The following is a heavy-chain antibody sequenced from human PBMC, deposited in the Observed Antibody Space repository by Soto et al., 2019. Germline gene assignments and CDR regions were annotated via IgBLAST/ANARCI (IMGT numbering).Heavy chain of an antibody. D-gene: IGHD2-15*01. J-gene: IGHJ4*02. CDR3: ASTTPNKWWATQQYYLDY. CDR2: IYYSGST. V-gene: IGHV4-31*03. Sequence: TSETLSLTCTVSGGSISSGGYYWSRIRQHPGKGLEWIGYIYYSGSTYYNPSLKSRVTISVDTSKNQFSLKLSSVTAADTAVYYCASTTPNKWWATQQYYLDYWGQGTLVTVSS. CDR1: GGSISSGGYY.